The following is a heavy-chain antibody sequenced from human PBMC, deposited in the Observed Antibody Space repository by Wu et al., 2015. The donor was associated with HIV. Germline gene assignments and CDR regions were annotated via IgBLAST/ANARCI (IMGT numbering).Heavy chain of an antibody. Sequence: QVQLVQSGAEVKEPGSSVKVSCKASGGTFRSFSVSWVRQAPGQGLEWMGRTIPMLDAPNYAQKFQGRLTITTDDSTSTAYMELNSLRSEDTALYFCARSITMVRGVKAGPNINYFYAMDVWGQGTTVIVSS. CDR2: TIPMLDAP. CDR1: GGTFRSFS. D-gene: IGHD3-10*01. CDR3: ARSITMVRGVKAGPNINYFYAMDV. J-gene: IGHJ6*02. V-gene: IGHV1-69*11.